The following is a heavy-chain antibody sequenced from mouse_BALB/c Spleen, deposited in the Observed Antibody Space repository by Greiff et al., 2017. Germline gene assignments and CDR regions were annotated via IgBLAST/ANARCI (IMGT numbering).Heavy chain of an antibody. CDR1: GFTFSSFG. D-gene: IGHD1-1*02. CDR3: ARQVGWAMDY. V-gene: IGHV5-17*02. J-gene: IGHJ4*01. CDR2: ISSGSSTI. Sequence: EVQLVESGGGLVQPGGSRKLSCAASGFTFSSFGMHWVRQAPEKGLEWVAYISSGSSTIYYADTVKGRFTISRDNAKNTLYLQMSSLKSEDTAMYYCARQVGWAMDYWGQGTSVTVSS.